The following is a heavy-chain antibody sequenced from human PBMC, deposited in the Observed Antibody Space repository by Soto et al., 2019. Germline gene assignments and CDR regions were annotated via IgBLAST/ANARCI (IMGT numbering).Heavy chain of an antibody. V-gene: IGHV3-30*18. J-gene: IGHJ4*02. CDR3: GKAGGRDFRYFDWPEVGV. Sequence: QVHVVESGGGVVQPGTSLRLSCTASGFSFFNYGFAWIRQAPGKGLEWVAVVTYDSSEKYYADSVKGRFTISRYNSKNTVYLQMDSLKHNDSALYSCGKAGGRDFRYFDWPEVGVWGQGTLVTVSS. D-gene: IGHD3-9*01. CDR1: GFSFFNYG. CDR2: VTYDSSEK.